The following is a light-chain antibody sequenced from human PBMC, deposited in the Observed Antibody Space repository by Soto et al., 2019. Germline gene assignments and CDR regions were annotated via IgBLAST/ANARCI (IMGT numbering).Light chain of an antibody. J-gene: IGKJ2*01. CDR2: DAS. CDR3: QHYNNWPPYT. Sequence: EIVMTQSPATLSVSPGERATLSCRASQSVSSSLAWYQQKPGQAPRLLIYDASSRATGVPDRFSGSGSGTDFTLTISRLEPEDFAVYYCQHYNNWPPYTFGQGTKVDI. V-gene: IGKV3D-15*01. CDR1: QSVSSS.